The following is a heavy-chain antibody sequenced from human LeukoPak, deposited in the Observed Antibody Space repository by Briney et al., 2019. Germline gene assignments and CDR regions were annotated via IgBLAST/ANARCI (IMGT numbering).Heavy chain of an antibody. D-gene: IGHD6-13*01. J-gene: IGHJ4*02. Sequence: ASVTVSFKASGYIFTNFAISWVRQPPGQGLEWMGWISAYNGNTKYTQKLQGRVTITTDTSTSTAYMELRSLRSEDTDVYFCARASHYSSSWYPFDYWGQGTLVTVS. CDR3: ARASHYSSSWYPFDY. V-gene: IGHV1-18*01. CDR2: ISAYNGNT. CDR1: GYIFTNFA.